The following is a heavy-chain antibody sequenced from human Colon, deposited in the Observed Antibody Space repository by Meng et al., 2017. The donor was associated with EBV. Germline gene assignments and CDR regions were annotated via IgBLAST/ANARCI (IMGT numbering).Heavy chain of an antibody. Sequence: QGERQWRGPGLGKPLGPRSLTSGVSGVSISRNIRWAWGRQPPGKGLEWIGDIDDSGSTNYNPSLNSRISISLDKSKNHFSLKVNSVTAADTAVYYCARGKQDAWELLAYWGQGALVTVAS. V-gene: IGHV4-4*02. J-gene: IGHJ4*02. CDR1: GVSISRNIR. D-gene: IGHD1-26*01. CDR3: ARGKQDAWELLAY. CDR2: IDDSGST.